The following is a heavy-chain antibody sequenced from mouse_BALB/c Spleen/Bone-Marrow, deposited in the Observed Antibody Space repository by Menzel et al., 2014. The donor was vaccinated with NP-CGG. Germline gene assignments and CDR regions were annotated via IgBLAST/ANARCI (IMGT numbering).Heavy chain of an antibody. CDR1: GYSFTGYN. CDR3: ATYGYSYWYFDV. J-gene: IGHJ1*01. D-gene: IGHD1-1*01. CDR2: IDPYYGGT. Sequence: EVQLQQSGPELEKPSASVKISCKASGYSFTGYNMNWVKQSNGKSLEWIGNIDPYYGGTSYNQKFKGKATLTVDKSSSTAYMQLKSLTSEDSAVYYCATYGYSYWYFDVWGAGTTVTVSS. V-gene: IGHV1-39*01.